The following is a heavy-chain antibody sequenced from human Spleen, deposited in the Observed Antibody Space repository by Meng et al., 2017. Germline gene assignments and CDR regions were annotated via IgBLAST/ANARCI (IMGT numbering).Heavy chain of an antibody. J-gene: IGHJ4*02. CDR3: ARVMDGIAVAGTFDY. D-gene: IGHD6-19*01. Sequence: SETLSLTCSVSGDSISSSNYYWGWIRQPPGKGLEWIGNIYYSGSTYYNPSLKSRVTISVDTSKNQFSLKLSSVTAADTAVYYCARVMDGIAVAGTFDYWGQGTLVTVSS. CDR2: IYYSGST. CDR1: GDSISSSNYY. V-gene: IGHV4-39*07.